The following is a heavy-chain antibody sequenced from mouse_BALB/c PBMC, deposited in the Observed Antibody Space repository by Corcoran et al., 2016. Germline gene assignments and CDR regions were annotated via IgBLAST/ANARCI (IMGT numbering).Heavy chain of an antibody. J-gene: IGHJ2*01. Sequence: EVQLQQSGAELVRPGALVKLSCKASGFNIKEYYMHWVKQRPEQGLEWIGWIDPENGNTIYDPKFQGKASITADTSSNTAYLQLSSLTSEDTAVYYCAREDYWGQGTTLTVSS. CDR2: IDPENGNT. V-gene: IGHV14-1*02. CDR1: GFNIKEYY. CDR3: AREDY.